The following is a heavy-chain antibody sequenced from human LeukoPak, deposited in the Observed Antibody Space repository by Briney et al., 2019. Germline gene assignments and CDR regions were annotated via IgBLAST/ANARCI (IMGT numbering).Heavy chain of an antibody. CDR1: GFTFGDYA. D-gene: IGHD3-10*01. CDR3: TRAVGEISFYYFDY. Sequence: GGSLRLSCTASGFTFGDYAMSWFRQAPGKGLEWVGFIRSKAYGGTTEYAASVKGRFTISRDDSKSIAYLQMNSLKTEDTAVYYCTRAVGEISFYYFDYWGQGTLVTVSS. V-gene: IGHV3-49*03. CDR2: IRSKAYGGTT. J-gene: IGHJ4*02.